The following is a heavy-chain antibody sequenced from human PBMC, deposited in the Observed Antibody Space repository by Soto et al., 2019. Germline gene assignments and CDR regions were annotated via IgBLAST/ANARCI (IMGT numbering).Heavy chain of an antibody. V-gene: IGHV3-23*01. CDR3: AKDRGGGKQWQSFYI. CDR2: FSGSGGST. J-gene: IGHJ3*02. CDR1: GFSFSTYA. Sequence: EVQLLESGGGLVQPGGSLRLSCAVSGFSFSTYAMSWVRQAPGKGLEWVSGFSGSGGSTYYARTVKGRFTISRDISKNPLFLQMNSLTAEYTAIYNCAKDRGGGKQWQSFYICGQVTVVAVSS. D-gene: IGHD6-19*01.